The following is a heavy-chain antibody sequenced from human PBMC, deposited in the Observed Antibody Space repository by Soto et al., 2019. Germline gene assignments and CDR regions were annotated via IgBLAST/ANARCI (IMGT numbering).Heavy chain of an antibody. V-gene: IGHV3-33*06. CDR2: IWYDGSNE. CDR3: AKMDTDMVLDY. D-gene: IGHD5-18*01. J-gene: IGHJ4*02. Sequence: GESLKISCAASGFTFSSSGMHWVRQAPGKGLEWVAVIWYDGSNEYYADSVKGRFTISRDNSKNTLYLQMNSLRAEDTAVYHCAKMDTDMVLDYWGQGTLVTVSS. CDR1: GFTFSSSG.